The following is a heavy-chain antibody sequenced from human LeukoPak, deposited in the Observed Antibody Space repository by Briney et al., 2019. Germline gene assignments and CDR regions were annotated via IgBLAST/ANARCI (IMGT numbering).Heavy chain of an antibody. D-gene: IGHD5-24*01. CDR3: ARGPGEMATSYNWFDP. V-gene: IGHV1-46*01. CDR2: INPSGGST. CDR1: GYTFTSYY. Sequence: ASVKVSCKASGYTFTSYYMHWVRQAPGQGLEWMGIINPSGGSTSYAQKFQGRVTMTRDTSISTAYMELSSLRSEDTAVYYCARGPGEMATSYNWFDPWGQGTLVTVSS. J-gene: IGHJ5*02.